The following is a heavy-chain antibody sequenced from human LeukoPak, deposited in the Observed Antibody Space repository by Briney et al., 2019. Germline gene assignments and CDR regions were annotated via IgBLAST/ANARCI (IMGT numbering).Heavy chain of an antibody. D-gene: IGHD6-19*01. CDR2: IYTSGST. Sequence: PSETLSLTCTVSGGSISSYYWSWIRQPAGKGLEWIGRIYTSGSTNYNPSLKSRVTILVDKSKNQFSLKPSSVTAADTAVYYCAREPPIAVAGTIDYWGQGTLVTVSS. CDR1: GGSISSYY. J-gene: IGHJ4*02. CDR3: AREPPIAVAGTIDY. V-gene: IGHV4-4*07.